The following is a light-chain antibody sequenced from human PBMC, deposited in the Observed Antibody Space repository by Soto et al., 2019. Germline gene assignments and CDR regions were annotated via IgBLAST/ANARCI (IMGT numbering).Light chain of an antibody. Sequence: DIQMTKSPSTLSASVGDRVTITCRASQSISSWLAWYQQKPGKAPKLLIYDASSLESWVPSRFSGSGSGTEFPLTISSLQPDDCATYYCQQYKSYLYTFGQGTKLEIK. CDR3: QQYKSYLYT. J-gene: IGKJ2*01. V-gene: IGKV1-5*01. CDR1: QSISSW. CDR2: DAS.